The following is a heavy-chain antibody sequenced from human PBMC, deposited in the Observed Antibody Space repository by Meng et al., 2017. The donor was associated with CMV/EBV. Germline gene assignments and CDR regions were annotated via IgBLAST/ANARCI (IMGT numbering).Heavy chain of an antibody. CDR2: IIPIFGTA. Sequence: SVKVSCKASGGTFSSYAISWVRQAPGQGLEWMGGIIPIFGTANYAQKFQGRVTITTDESTSTAYMELSSLRSEETAVYYCAIAAAGFGNWFDPWGQGTLVTVSS. J-gene: IGHJ5*02. CDR3: AIAAAGFGNWFDP. V-gene: IGHV1-69*05. CDR1: GGTFSSYA. D-gene: IGHD6-13*01.